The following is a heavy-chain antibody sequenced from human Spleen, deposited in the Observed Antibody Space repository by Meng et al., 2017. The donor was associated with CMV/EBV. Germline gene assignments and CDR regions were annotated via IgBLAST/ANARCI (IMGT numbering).Heavy chain of an antibody. J-gene: IGHJ5*02. CDR3: ARTSFCTSTGCQNYFDP. V-gene: IGHV4-4*02. CDR2: IYHSGKT. D-gene: IGHD2-2*01. Sequence: GYMRSSNRGSGDREPRGKGLKWGGKIYHSGKTSYTQSLESQVIISIDKAQNQFSLRVNSVTAADTAVYYCARTSFCTSTGCQNYFDPWGQGTLVTVSS. CDR1: GYMRSSNR.